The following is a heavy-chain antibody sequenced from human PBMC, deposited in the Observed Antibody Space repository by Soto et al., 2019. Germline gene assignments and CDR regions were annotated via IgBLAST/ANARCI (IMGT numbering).Heavy chain of an antibody. Sequence: ESGGGLVQPGGSLRLSCVASGFSFSNYWMSWVRQAPGKGLEWVANLNQDGSEINYVDSVKGRFAISRDNAKNSLLLQMNSLRGEVSAVDYCARDRGYDTFGCWGQGTQGTVSS. CDR1: GFSFSNYW. J-gene: IGHJ4*02. CDR2: LNQDGSEI. V-gene: IGHV3-7*01. D-gene: IGHD6-13*01. CDR3: ARDRGYDTFGC.